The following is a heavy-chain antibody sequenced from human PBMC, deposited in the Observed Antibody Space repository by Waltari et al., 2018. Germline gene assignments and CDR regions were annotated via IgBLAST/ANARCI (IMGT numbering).Heavy chain of an antibody. D-gene: IGHD3-3*01. CDR1: DGSINRSSYY. J-gene: IGHJ4*02. Sequence: QLRLQESSQGLVKPSATMSQTCTVSDGSINRSSYYWGWIRQPPGKGLEWIGSIYSSGNTYYNPSLKSRVTISVDTSKNQFSLKLSSVTAADTAVYYCARLVVPAFWSDYYYFDYWGQGTLVTVS. CDR2: IYSSGNT. V-gene: IGHV4-39*01. CDR3: ARLVVPAFWSDYYYFDY.